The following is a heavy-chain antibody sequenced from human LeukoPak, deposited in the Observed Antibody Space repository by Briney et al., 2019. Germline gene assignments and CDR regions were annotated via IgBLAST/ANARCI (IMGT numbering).Heavy chain of an antibody. CDR2: IYYSGST. CDR1: GGSISSYY. Sequence: SETLSPTCTVSGGSISSYYWSWIRQPPGKGLEWIGYIYYSGSTNYNPSLKSRVTISVDTSKNQFSLKLSSVTAADTAVYYCATDGNFDLWGRGTLVTVSS. V-gene: IGHV4-59*01. J-gene: IGHJ2*01. CDR3: ATDGNFDL. D-gene: IGHD1-26*01.